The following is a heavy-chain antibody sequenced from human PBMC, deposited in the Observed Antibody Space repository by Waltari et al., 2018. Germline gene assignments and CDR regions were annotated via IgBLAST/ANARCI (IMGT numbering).Heavy chain of an antibody. Sequence: QVQLVQSGAEVKMPGASVKVSCKASGFTFTNYGFSWVRQAPGKGLEWMGWSSAYNGVTDYAQNFKDRVTLTTDRYTSTVYMEVRSLRSDDTAIYYCARENWETDRASHSPWGQGTLVTVSS. CDR1: GFTFTNYG. V-gene: IGHV1-18*01. CDR3: ARENWETDRASHSP. CDR2: SSAYNGVT. J-gene: IGHJ5*02. D-gene: IGHD1-26*01.